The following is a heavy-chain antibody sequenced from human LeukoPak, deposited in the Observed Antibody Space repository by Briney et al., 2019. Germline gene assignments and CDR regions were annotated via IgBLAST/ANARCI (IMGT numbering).Heavy chain of an antibody. V-gene: IGHV3-20*04. CDR2: INCSGGST. D-gene: IGHD2-2*01. CDR3: ARDIEDIVVVPAAYYYYYYMDV. CDR1: GFTFDDYG. Sequence: GGSLRLSCAASGFTFDDYGMSWVRQAPGKGLEWVSGINCSGGSTGYADSVKGRFTISRDNAKNTLYLQMNRLRAEDTALYYSARDIEDIVVVPAAYYYYYYMDVWGKGTTVTVSS. J-gene: IGHJ6*03.